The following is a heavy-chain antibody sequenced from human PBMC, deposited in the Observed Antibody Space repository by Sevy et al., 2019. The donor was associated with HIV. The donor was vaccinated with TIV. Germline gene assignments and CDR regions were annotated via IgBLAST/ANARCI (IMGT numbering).Heavy chain of an antibody. Sequence: GGSLRLSCAASGFTFSSYAMHWVRQAPGKGLEWVAVISYDGSNKYYADSVKGRFTISRDNSKNTLYLQMNSLRAEDTAVYYCARMGQEGVVPAARSTYYYYGMDVWGQWTTVTVSS. J-gene: IGHJ6*02. CDR3: ARMGQEGVVPAARSTYYYYGMDV. CDR2: ISYDGSNK. V-gene: IGHV3-30-3*01. CDR1: GFTFSSYA. D-gene: IGHD2-2*01.